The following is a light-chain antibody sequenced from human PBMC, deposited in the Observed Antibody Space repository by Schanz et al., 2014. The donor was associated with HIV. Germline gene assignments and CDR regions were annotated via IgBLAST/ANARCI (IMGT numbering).Light chain of an antibody. CDR2: EAS. V-gene: IGKV1-5*03. CDR3: LQHNSYPHT. J-gene: IGKJ2*01. Sequence: DIQMTQSPSTLSASVGDRVSLTCRSSQSINSGLAWYQQKPGKAPNLLIYEASTLETGVPSTFSGSGSGTEFTLTISSLQPEDFATYYCLQHNSYPHTFGQGTKLEIK. CDR1: QSINSG.